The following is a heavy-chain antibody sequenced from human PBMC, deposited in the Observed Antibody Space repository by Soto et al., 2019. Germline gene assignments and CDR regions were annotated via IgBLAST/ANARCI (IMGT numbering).Heavy chain of an antibody. CDR3: ARGLGQLLNWFDP. V-gene: IGHV4-34*01. J-gene: IGHJ5*02. Sequence: SETLSLTCAVYGGSFSGYYWSWIRQPPGKGLEWIGEINHSGSTNYNPSLNSRVTISVDTSKNQFSLKLSSVTAADTAVYYCARGLGQLLNWFDPWGQGTLVTVSS. CDR2: INHSGST. CDR1: GGSFSGYY. D-gene: IGHD2-2*01.